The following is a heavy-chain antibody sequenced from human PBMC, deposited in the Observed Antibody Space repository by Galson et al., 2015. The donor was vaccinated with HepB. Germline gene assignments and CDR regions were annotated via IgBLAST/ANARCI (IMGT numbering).Heavy chain of an antibody. CDR3: ARAGSSSDWYFDL. CDR1: GGSISSYY. D-gene: IGHD6-6*01. V-gene: IGHV4-4*07. J-gene: IGHJ2*01. CDR2: IYTSGST. Sequence: ETLSLTCTVSGGSISSYYWSWIRQPAGQGLEWIGRIYTSGSTNYNPSLKSRVTISVDTSKNQFSLKLSSVTAADTAVYYCARAGSSSDWYFDLWGRGTLVTVSS.